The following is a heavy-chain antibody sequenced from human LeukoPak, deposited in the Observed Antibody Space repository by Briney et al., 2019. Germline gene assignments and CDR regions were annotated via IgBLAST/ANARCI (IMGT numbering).Heavy chain of an antibody. V-gene: IGHV1-2*02. D-gene: IGHD6-13*01. Sequence: GASVKVSCKASGYTFTGYYMHWVRQAPGQGLEWMGWINPNSGGTNYAQKFQGRVTMTRDTSISTAYMELSRLRSDDTAVYYCARDSSSWYRYYYMDVWGKGTTVTVSS. CDR3: ARDSSSWYRYYYMDV. J-gene: IGHJ6*03. CDR2: INPNSGGT. CDR1: GYTFTGYY.